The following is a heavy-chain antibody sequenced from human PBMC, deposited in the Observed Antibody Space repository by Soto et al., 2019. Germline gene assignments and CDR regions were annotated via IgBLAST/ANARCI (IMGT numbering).Heavy chain of an antibody. CDR3: ARLLDDSRGFLYFDY. J-gene: IGHJ4*02. V-gene: IGHV4-38-2*01. CDR2: IFHSGTT. CDR1: VYSISSGYY. D-gene: IGHD4-4*01. Sequence: PSETLSLTCAFSVYSISSGYYWGWIRQPPGKGLEWLGSIFHSGTTYDNPSLKSRVTISVDMSKNQLSLKLTSVTAADTAVYYCARLLDDSRGFLYFDYWGQGTRVTVSS.